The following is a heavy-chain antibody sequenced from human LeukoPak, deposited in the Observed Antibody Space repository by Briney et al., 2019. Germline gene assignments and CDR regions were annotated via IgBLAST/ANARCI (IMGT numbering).Heavy chain of an antibody. Sequence: LGGSLRLSCAASGFAFSSYTMAWVRQAPGKGLEWVSAITGSGGSTYYADSVKGRFTISRDNSKNTVHLQMNSLRADDTAVYYCAKKTSYCGGDCYSYYFDHWGQGTLVTVSS. CDR1: GFAFSSYT. J-gene: IGHJ4*02. D-gene: IGHD2-21*02. CDR2: ITGSGGST. V-gene: IGHV3-23*01. CDR3: AKKTSYCGGDCYSYYFDH.